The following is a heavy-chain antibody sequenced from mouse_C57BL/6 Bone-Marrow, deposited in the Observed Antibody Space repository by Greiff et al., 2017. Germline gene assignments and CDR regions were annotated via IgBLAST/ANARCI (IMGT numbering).Heavy chain of an antibody. CDR2: IDPENGAT. CDR3: TTVGIYYGYDEGVDYFDY. V-gene: IGHV14-4*01. Sequence: VQLQQSGAELVRPGASVKLSCTASGFNIKDDYMHWVKQRPEQGLEWIGWIDPENGATEYASKFQGKATIKADTSSNTAYLPLSSLTSEETAVYYSTTVGIYYGYDEGVDYFDYWGQGTTLTVSS. J-gene: IGHJ2*01. CDR1: GFNIKDDY. D-gene: IGHD2-2*01.